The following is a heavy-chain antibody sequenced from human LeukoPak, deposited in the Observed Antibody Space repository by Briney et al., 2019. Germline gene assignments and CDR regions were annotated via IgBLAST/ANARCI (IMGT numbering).Heavy chain of an antibody. Sequence: GGSLRLSCAASGSTFSSYWMSWVRQAPGKGLEWVANIKQDGSEKYYVDSVKGRFTISRDNAKNSLYLRMNSLRAEDTAVYYCARDTLRAAFDIWGQGTMVTVSS. CDR3: ARDTLRAAFDI. CDR2: IKQDGSEK. V-gene: IGHV3-7*01. CDR1: GSTFSSYW. D-gene: IGHD2-15*01. J-gene: IGHJ3*02.